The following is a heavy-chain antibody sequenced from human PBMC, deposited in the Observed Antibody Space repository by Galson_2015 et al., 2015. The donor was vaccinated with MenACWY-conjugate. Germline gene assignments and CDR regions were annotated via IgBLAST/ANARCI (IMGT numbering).Heavy chain of an antibody. CDR2: TYYRSKWYN. D-gene: IGHD2-15*01. V-gene: IGHV6-1*01. Sequence: CAISGDSVSSHSAAWNWIRQSPSRGLEWLGRTYYRSKWYNDYAVSVKSRITINPDTSKNQFSLHPNSVTPEDTAVYYCARVRGGSHNWVDPWGQGTLVTVSS. CDR3: ARVRGGSHNWVDP. J-gene: IGHJ5*02. CDR1: GDSVSSHSAA.